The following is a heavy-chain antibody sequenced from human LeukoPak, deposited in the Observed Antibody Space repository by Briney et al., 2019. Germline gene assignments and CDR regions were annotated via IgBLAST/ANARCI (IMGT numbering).Heavy chain of an antibody. Sequence: SETLSLTCAVYGGSFSGYYWSWIRQPPGKGLEWIGEINHSGSTNYNPSLKSRVTISVDTSKNQFSLKLSSVTAADTAVYYCARDPIPLLGRAFDVWGQGAVVTVSS. V-gene: IGHV4-34*01. D-gene: IGHD2-21*01. CDR1: GGSFSGYY. J-gene: IGHJ3*01. CDR3: ARDPIPLLGRAFDV. CDR2: INHSGST.